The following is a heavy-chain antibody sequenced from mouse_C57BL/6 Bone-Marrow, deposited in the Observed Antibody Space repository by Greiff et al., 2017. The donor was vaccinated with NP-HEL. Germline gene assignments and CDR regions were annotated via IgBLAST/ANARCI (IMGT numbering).Heavy chain of an antibody. Sequence: EVQLKESGAELVRPGASVKLSCTVSGFNIKDDYMHWVKQRPEQGLEWIGWIDPENGDTEYASKFQGKATITADTSSNTAYLQLSSLTSEDTAVYYCTTGGSSPYAMDYWGQGTPVTVSS. CDR3: TTGGSSPYAMDY. CDR1: GFNIKDDY. V-gene: IGHV14-4*01. D-gene: IGHD1-1*01. J-gene: IGHJ4*01. CDR2: IDPENGDT.